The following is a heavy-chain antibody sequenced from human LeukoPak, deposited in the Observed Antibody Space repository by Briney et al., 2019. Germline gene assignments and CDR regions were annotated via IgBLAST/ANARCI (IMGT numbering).Heavy chain of an antibody. D-gene: IGHD2-21*01. CDR3: ARVIPPLIGYYHYHYMDV. CDR1: GGSISPYH. J-gene: IGHJ6*03. Sequence: SETLSLTCTVSGGSISPYHWAWIRQSPEKGPEWIGYIYDTGVTNYNPSLRSRLSISVDTSKNLFSLYMRSVTAADTAVYYCARVIPPLIGYYHYHYMDVWGNGTTVTISS. CDR2: IYDTGVT. V-gene: IGHV4-59*01.